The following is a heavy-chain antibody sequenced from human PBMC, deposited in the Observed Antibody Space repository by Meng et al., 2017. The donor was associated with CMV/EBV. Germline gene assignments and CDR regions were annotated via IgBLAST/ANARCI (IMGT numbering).Heavy chain of an antibody. Sequence: QGTLQESGPGLGKPSETLSLTCTVSGGSISSYYWSWIRQPPGKGLEWIGYIYYSGSTNYNPSLKSRVTISVDTSKNQFSLKLSSVTAADTAVYYCASVGSTTPYFDYWGQGTLVTVSS. CDR2: IYYSGST. V-gene: IGHV4-59*01. CDR3: ASVGSTTPYFDY. CDR1: GGSISSYY. D-gene: IGHD2-2*01. J-gene: IGHJ4*02.